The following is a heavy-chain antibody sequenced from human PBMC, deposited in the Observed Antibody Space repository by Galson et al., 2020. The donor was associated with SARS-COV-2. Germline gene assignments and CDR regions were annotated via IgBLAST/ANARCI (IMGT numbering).Heavy chain of an antibody. Sequence: GESLKISCKGSGYKFTSYWIGWVRQMPGKGLEWMGIIFPGDSDTRYSPSFQGQVTISADRSISTAYLQWSSLKAPDTAVYYCARTVSMLGDGAFDIWGQGTMVTVSS. CDR3: ARTVSMLGDGAFDI. CDR2: IFPGDSDT. J-gene: IGHJ3*02. D-gene: IGHD3-10*02. V-gene: IGHV5-51*01. CDR1: GYKFTSYW.